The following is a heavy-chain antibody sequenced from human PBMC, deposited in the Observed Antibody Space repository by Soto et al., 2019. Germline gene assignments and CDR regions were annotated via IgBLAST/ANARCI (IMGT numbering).Heavy chain of an antibody. J-gene: IGHJ4*02. Sequence: GASVKVSCKASGGTFSSYTISWVRQAPGQGLEWMGRIIPILGIANYAQKFQGRVTITADKSTSTAYMELSSLRSEDTAVYYCARDKGGAAADNYFDYWGQGTLVTVSS. V-gene: IGHV1-69*04. CDR3: ARDKGGAAADNYFDY. CDR1: GGTFSSYT. CDR2: IIPILGIA. D-gene: IGHD6-13*01.